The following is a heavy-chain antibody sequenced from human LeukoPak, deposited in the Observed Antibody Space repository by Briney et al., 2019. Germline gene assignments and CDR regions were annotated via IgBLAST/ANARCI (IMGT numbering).Heavy chain of an antibody. Sequence: SETLSLTCAVSGGPISGGPYSWSWIRQPPGKGLEWIGYIYQSGNTYYNPSLNSRFTMSVDRSKNHFSLTLNSVTAADTAVYYCARGPGGPGMYYFDYWGQGTLVTVSS. CDR3: ARGPGGPGMYYFDY. V-gene: IGHV4-30-2*01. CDR2: IYQSGNT. D-gene: IGHD3-10*01. CDR1: GGPISGGPYS. J-gene: IGHJ4*02.